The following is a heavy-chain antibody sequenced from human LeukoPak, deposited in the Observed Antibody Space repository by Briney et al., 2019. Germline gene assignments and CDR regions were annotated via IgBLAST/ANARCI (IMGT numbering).Heavy chain of an antibody. CDR2: NNPNSGGT. D-gene: IGHD1-26*01. CDR1: GYTFTGYY. V-gene: IGHV1-2*06. CDR3: AREGRIVTTFLDYHYYGMDV. Sequence: ASVKVSCKASGYTFTGYYMHWVRQAPGQGLEWMGRNNPNSGGTNYAQKFQGRVTMTRDTSISTAYMELSRLRSDDTAVYCCAREGRIVTTFLDYHYYGMDVWGQGTTVTVSS. J-gene: IGHJ6*02.